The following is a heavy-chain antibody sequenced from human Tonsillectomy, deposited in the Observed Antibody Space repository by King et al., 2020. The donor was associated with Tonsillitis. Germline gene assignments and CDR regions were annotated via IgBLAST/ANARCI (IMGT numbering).Heavy chain of an antibody. J-gene: IGHJ4*02. CDR1: GYRFTSNW. D-gene: IGHD1-26*01. V-gene: IGHV5-51*01. CDR3: ATPNNLEGALRFDY. Sequence: QLVQSGAEVKKPGESLKISCKASGYRFTSNWIGWVRHMPGKGLEWMGIIYPSDSHTKYSPSFEGQVTISADKSITTAYLQWTSLKASDTAIYYCATPNNLEGALRFDYWGQGTLVTVSS. CDR2: IYPSDSHT.